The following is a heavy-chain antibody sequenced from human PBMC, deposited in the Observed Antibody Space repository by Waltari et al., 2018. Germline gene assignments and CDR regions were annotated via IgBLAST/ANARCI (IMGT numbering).Heavy chain of an antibody. D-gene: IGHD5-12*01. CDR1: GDSISGSFW. Sequence: QVQLQESGPGLVKPSGTLSVTCAVSGDSISGSFWWSWVRQTPGKGLEWIGQIHGSGRSKYNPSLGSRVTVSRETSNNQFSLKLTSATAADTAVYFCARDRGRGLYLDSWGQGILVTVSP. V-gene: IGHV4-4*02. CDR2: IHGSGRS. J-gene: IGHJ4*02. CDR3: ARDRGRGLYLDS.